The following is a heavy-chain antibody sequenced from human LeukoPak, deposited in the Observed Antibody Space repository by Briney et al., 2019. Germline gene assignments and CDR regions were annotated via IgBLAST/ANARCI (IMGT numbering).Heavy chain of an antibody. J-gene: IGHJ3*02. V-gene: IGHV3-23*01. D-gene: IGHD6-13*01. CDR3: AKDPIAAAGYGARAFDI. CDR1: GFTFSSYA. Sequence: GGSLRLSCTASGFTFSSYAMTWVRQAPGKGLEWVSAISGSGGGAYYADSVKGRFTISRDNSKNTLYLQMNSLRAEDTAVYYCAKDPIAAAGYGARAFDIWGQGTMVTVSS. CDR2: ISGSGGGA.